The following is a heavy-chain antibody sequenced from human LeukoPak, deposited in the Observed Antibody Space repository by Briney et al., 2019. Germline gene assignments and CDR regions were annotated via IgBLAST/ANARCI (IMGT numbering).Heavy chain of an antibody. Sequence: GGSLRLSCAVSGFSIRSSWMSWVRQTPGKGLEWVADMNEDGSVTWYADSVKGRFTVSRDNAKNSVDLQMSSLRAKDTAVYYCARDPAWGAIDYWGQGTLVTVSS. CDR1: GFSIRSSW. D-gene: IGHD7-27*01. V-gene: IGHV3-7*01. CDR2: MNEDGSVT. J-gene: IGHJ4*02. CDR3: ARDPAWGAIDY.